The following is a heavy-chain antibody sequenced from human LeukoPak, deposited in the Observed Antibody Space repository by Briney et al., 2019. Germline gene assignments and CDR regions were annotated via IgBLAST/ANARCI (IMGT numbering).Heavy chain of an antibody. CDR1: GGSFSGYY. Sequence: PSETLSLTCAVYGGSFSGYYWSWIRQPPGKGLEWIGEINHSGSTNYNPSLKSRVTISVDTPKNQFSLKLSSVTAADTAVYYCASGLQGPPDYWGQGTLVTVSS. D-gene: IGHD5-18*01. CDR2: INHSGST. V-gene: IGHV4-34*01. J-gene: IGHJ4*02. CDR3: ASGLQGPPDY.